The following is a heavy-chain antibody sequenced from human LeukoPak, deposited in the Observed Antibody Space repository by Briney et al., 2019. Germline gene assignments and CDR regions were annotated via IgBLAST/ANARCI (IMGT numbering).Heavy chain of an antibody. CDR3: AKDRDCSSTSCPTYYYYGMDV. CDR1: GFTFSSYG. J-gene: IGHJ6*02. CDR2: ISYDGSNK. D-gene: IGHD2-2*01. Sequence: PGRSLRLSCAASGFTFSSYGMHWVRQAPGKGLEWVAVISYDGSNKYYADSVKGRFTISRDNSKNTLYLQMNSLRAEDTAVYYCAKDRDCSSTSCPTYYYYGMDVWGQGTTVTVSS. V-gene: IGHV3-30*18.